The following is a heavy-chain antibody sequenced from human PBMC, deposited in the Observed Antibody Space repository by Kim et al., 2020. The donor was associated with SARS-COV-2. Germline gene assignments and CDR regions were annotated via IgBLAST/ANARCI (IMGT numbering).Heavy chain of an antibody. CDR3: VTGGIFRGSAESN. CDR1: GFTFNNYW. Sequence: GGSLRLSCAASGFTFNNYWMSWVRQTPGKGLEWVGHIKPDGSEEYNVDSVKGRFTLSRDNAKNSLYLRMDSLRAEDTAVYYCVTGGIFRGSAESNWGRGT. D-gene: IGHD3-10*01. J-gene: IGHJ4*02. V-gene: IGHV3-7*01. CDR2: IKPDGSEE.